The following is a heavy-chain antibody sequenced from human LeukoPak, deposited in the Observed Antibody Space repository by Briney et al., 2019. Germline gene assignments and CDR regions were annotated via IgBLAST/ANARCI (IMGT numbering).Heavy chain of an antibody. Sequence: SETLSLTCTVSGGSISSGGYYWSWIRQHPGKGLEWIGYIYYSGSTYYNPSLKSRVTISVDKSKNQFSLKLSSVTAADTAVYYCARGIAVADTQYGMDVWGQGTTVTVSS. J-gene: IGHJ6*02. D-gene: IGHD6-19*01. V-gene: IGHV4-31*03. CDR1: GGSISSGGYY. CDR3: ARGIAVADTQYGMDV. CDR2: IYYSGST.